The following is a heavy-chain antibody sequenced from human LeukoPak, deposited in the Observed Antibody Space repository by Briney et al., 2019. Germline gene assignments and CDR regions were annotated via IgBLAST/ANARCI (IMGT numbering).Heavy chain of an antibody. Sequence: SETLSLTCAVYGGSFSGYYWSWIRQPPGKGLEWIVEINHSGSTNYNPSLKSRVTISVDTSKNQFSLKLSSVTAADTAVYYCARGRRVVGATYYFDYWGQGTLVTVSS. CDR2: INHSGST. D-gene: IGHD1-26*01. CDR3: ARGRRVVGATYYFDY. V-gene: IGHV4-34*01. J-gene: IGHJ4*02. CDR1: GGSFSGYY.